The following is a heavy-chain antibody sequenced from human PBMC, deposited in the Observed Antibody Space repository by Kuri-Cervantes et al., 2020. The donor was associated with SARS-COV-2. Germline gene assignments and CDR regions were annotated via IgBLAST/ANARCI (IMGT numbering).Heavy chain of an antibody. J-gene: IGHJ4*02. V-gene: IGHV4-59*12. CDR3: ARGSGGSGTLY. CDR2: IYYSGST. CDR1: GGSISSYY. D-gene: IGHD3-10*01. Sequence: ESLKISCTVSGGSISSYYWSWIRQPPGKGLEWIGYIYYSGSTNYNPSLKSRVTISVDKSKNQFSLKLSSVTAADTAVYYCARGSGGSGTLYWGQGNLVTVSS.